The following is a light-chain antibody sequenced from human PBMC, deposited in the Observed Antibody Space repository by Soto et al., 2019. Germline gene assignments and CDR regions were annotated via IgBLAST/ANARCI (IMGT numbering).Light chain of an antibody. CDR2: SAS. Sequence: DIQLTQAPSVLSASVGDTVTITCRASQALRNYLAWYQQKPGKAPDLLIYSASTLQSGVPSRFSGSGSETEFSLTIRALQPEDFATYYCRQLIRYPLTFGGGTKVDIK. CDR1: QALRNY. J-gene: IGKJ4*01. V-gene: IGKV1-9*01. CDR3: RQLIRYPLT.